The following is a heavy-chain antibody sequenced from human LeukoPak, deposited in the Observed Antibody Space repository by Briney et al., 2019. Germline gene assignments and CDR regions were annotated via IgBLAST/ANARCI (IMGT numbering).Heavy chain of an antibody. CDR2: IFHGGST. CDR1: GGSISSSNW. CDR3: ARGEDHGSGTVHFDY. J-gene: IGHJ4*02. V-gene: IGHV4-4*02. Sequence: SETLTLTCAVSGGSISSSNWWCWVRQPPGKGLEWIGEIFHGGSTNFNPSLKSRVTMSVDRSRNQFSLNLSSVTAADTAVYYCARGEDHGSGTVHFDYWGQGTLVTVSS. D-gene: IGHD3-10*01.